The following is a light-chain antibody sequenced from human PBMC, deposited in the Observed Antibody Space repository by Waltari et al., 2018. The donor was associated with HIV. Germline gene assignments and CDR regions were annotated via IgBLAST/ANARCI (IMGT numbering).Light chain of an antibody. CDR1: QSVSSSY. CDR3: QQYRTSPLT. Sequence: EIVLTQSPGTLSLSPGERATLSCRASQSVSSSYLAWYQQKPGQAPGLLIYGASSRATGIPDRFSGSGSGTDFTLTISRLEPEDFAVYYCQQYRTSPLTFGGGTKVEIK. CDR2: GAS. J-gene: IGKJ4*01. V-gene: IGKV3-20*01.